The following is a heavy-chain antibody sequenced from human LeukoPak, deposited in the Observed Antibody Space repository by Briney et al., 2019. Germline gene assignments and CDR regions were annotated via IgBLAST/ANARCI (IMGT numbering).Heavy chain of an antibody. CDR1: GYTFTSYY. CDR2: INPSGGST. CDR3: ARALRARDYYYGMDV. J-gene: IGHJ6*02. V-gene: IGHV1-46*01. Sequence: ASVTVSCKASGYTFTSYYMHWVRQAPGQGLEWMGIINPSGGSTSYAQKFQGRVTMTRGTSTSTVYMELSSLRSEDTAVYYCARALRARDYYYGMDVWGQGTTVTVSS.